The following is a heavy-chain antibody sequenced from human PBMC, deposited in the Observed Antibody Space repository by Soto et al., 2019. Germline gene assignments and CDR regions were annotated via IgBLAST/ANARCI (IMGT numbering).Heavy chain of an antibody. Sequence: GESLKISCKGSGYRFTTYWIGWVRQKPGRGLEWMGIIQPGDSDTRYSPSFQGQVTISADKSISTAYLQWSSLKASDTAMYYCARRSYCSSTSCYTAYYYGMDVWGQGTTVTVSS. D-gene: IGHD2-2*02. CDR2: IQPGDSDT. CDR1: GYRFTTYW. V-gene: IGHV5-51*01. CDR3: ARRSYCSSTSCYTAYYYGMDV. J-gene: IGHJ6*02.